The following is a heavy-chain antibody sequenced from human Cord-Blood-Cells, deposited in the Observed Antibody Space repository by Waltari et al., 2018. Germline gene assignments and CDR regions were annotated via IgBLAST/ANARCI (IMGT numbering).Heavy chain of an antibody. CDR2: ISYDGSNK. J-gene: IGHJ4*02. Sequence: QVQLVASWGGVVQPGRSLRLAGPSSGFPFSHSCIHWFRQAPGKGLEWVAVISYDGSNKYYADSVKGRFTISRDNSKNTLYLQMNSLRAEDTAVYYCARAVVGATYFDYWGQGTLVTVSS. CDR1: GFPFSHSC. V-gene: IGHV3-30*04. CDR3: ARAVVGATYFDY. D-gene: IGHD1-26*01.